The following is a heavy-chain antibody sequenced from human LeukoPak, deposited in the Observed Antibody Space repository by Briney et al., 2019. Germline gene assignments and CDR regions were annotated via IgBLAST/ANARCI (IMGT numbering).Heavy chain of an antibody. D-gene: IGHD3-22*01. CDR1: GYTFTSYG. V-gene: IGHV1-69*05. J-gene: IGHJ4*02. Sequence: SVKVSCKASGYTFTSYGISWVRQAPGQGLEWMGGIIPIFGTANYAQKFQGRVTITTDESTSTAYMELSSLRSEDTAVYYCARGPLDSSGYYYPGDWGQGTLVTVSS. CDR3: ARGPLDSSGYYYPGD. CDR2: IIPIFGTA.